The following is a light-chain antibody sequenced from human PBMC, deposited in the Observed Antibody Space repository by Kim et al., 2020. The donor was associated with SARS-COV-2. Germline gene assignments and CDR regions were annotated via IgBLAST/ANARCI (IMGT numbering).Light chain of an antibody. CDR3: QQYNSYSPYT. J-gene: IGKJ2*01. Sequence: ASVGDTVTITCWASQSISRWLAWYQQKLGKAPKLLIYDASTLESGVTSRFSGSGSGTEFTLTITSLQPDDFATYYCQQYNSYSPYTFGQGTKLEI. CDR1: QSISRW. CDR2: DAS. V-gene: IGKV1-5*01.